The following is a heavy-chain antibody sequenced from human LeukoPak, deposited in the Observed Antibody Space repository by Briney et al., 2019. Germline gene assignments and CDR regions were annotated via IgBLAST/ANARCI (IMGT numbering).Heavy chain of an antibody. V-gene: IGHV3-48*04. J-gene: IGHJ4*02. CDR3: ARTKNYDFWSGQNC. Sequence: GGSLRLSCAASGFVFSSNSMIWVRQAPGKGLEWVSYIISSSSTIYYADSVKGRFTISRDNAKNSLYLQMNSLRAEDTAVYYCARTKNYDFWSGQNCWGQGTLVTVSS. D-gene: IGHD3-3*01. CDR2: IISSSSTI. CDR1: GFVFSSNS.